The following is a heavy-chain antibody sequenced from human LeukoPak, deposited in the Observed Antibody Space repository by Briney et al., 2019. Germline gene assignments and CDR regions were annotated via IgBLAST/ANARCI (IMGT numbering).Heavy chain of an antibody. CDR2: ISSSGSTI. CDR3: ARDLRYGDYSLDY. V-gene: IGHV3-11*01. CDR1: GFTFSDYY. J-gene: IGHJ4*02. D-gene: IGHD4-17*01. Sequence: GGSLRLSCAASGFTFSDYYMSWIRQAPGKGLEWVPYISSSGSTIYYADSVKGRFTISRDNAKNSLFLQMNSLRAEDTAVYYCARDLRYGDYSLDYWGQGTLVTVSS.